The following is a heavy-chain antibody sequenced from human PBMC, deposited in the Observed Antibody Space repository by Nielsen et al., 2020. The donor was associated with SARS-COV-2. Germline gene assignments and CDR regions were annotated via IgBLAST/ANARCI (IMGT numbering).Heavy chain of an antibody. Sequence: ESLKISCAVYGGSFSGYYWSWIRQPPGKGLEWIGKINHSGSTNYNPSLKSRVTISVDTSKNQFSLKLSSVTAADTAVYYCARRSSGWYWFDPWGQGTLVTVSS. J-gene: IGHJ5*01. CDR2: INHSGST. D-gene: IGHD6-19*01. CDR3: ARRSSGWYWFDP. CDR1: GGSFSGYY. V-gene: IGHV4-34*01.